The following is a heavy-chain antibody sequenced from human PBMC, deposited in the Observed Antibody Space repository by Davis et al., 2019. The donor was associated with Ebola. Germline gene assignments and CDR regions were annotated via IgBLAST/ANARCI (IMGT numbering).Heavy chain of an antibody. CDR1: GFTFSSYW. Sequence: GESLKISCAASGFTFSSYWMHWVRQAPGKGLVWVSRINSDGSSTSYADSVKGRFTISRDNAKNTLYLQMNSLRAEDTAVYYCAKAGFGGSTSDFDYWGQGTLVTVSS. D-gene: IGHD4-23*01. CDR2: INSDGSST. J-gene: IGHJ4*02. V-gene: IGHV3-74*01. CDR3: AKAGFGGSTSDFDY.